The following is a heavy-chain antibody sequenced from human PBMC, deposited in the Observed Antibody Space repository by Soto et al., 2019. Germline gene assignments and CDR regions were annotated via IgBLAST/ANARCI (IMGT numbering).Heavy chain of an antibody. CDR2: IYYSGST. Sequence: SETLSLTCTVSGGSISSYYWSWIRQPPGKGLEWIGYIYYSGSTNYNPSLKSRVTISVDTSKNQFSLKLSSVTAADTAVYYCARFRANYYYDSSGYAFDYWGQGTLVTVS. CDR1: GGSISSYY. D-gene: IGHD3-22*01. CDR3: ARFRANYYYDSSGYAFDY. V-gene: IGHV4-59*01. J-gene: IGHJ4*02.